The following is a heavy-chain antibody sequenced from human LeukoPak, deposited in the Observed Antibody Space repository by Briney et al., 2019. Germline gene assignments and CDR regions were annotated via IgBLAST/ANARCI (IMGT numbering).Heavy chain of an antibody. CDR1: GFTFSSYW. Sequence: GGSLRLSCAASGFTFSSYWMHWVRQAPGKGLVWVSRINTDGSSTSYADSVKGRFTISRDNAKNTLYLQMNSLRAEDTAVYYCARQGPNYYYYYMDVWGKGTTVTVSS. J-gene: IGHJ6*03. CDR3: ARQGPNYYYYYMDV. V-gene: IGHV3-74*01. CDR2: INTDGSST.